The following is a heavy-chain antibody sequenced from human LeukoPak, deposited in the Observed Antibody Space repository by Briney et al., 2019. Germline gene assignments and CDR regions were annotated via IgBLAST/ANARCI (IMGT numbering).Heavy chain of an antibody. D-gene: IGHD3-22*01. Sequence: GASLRHSCAASGFTFSSYAMSWVRQAPGKGLEWVSAISGSGGSTYYADPVKGRFTISRDSSKNTLYLQMNSLRAEDTAVYYCVREDPHYDLGVGLGYWGQGTLVTVSS. CDR1: GFTFSSYA. J-gene: IGHJ4*02. CDR3: VREDPHYDLGVGLGY. CDR2: ISGSGGST. V-gene: IGHV3-23*01.